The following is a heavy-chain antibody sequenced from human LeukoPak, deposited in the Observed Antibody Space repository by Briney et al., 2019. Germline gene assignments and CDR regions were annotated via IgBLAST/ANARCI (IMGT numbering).Heavy chain of an antibody. CDR2: INPSGGST. CDR1: GYTFTSYY. Sequence: AASVKVSCKASGYTFTSYYMHLVRQAPGQGLEWMGIINPSGGSTSYAQKFQGRVTMTRDTSTSTVYMELSSLRSEDTAVYYCARAPPSGQLWSPPNYWGQGTLVTVSS. CDR3: ARAPPSGQLWSPPNY. V-gene: IGHV1-46*03. J-gene: IGHJ4*02. D-gene: IGHD5-18*01.